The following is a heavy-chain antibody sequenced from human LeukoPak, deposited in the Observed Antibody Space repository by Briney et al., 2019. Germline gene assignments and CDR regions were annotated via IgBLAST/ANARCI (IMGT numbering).Heavy chain of an antibody. CDR1: GFTFSSYA. Sequence: PGRSLRLSCAASGFTFSSYAMHWVRQAPGKGLEWVAVISYDGSNKYYADSVKGRFTISRDNSKSTLYLQMNSLRAEDTAVYYCARVRGSSSPESFDYWGQGTLVTVSS. D-gene: IGHD6-6*01. CDR3: ARVRGSSSPESFDY. J-gene: IGHJ4*02. V-gene: IGHV3-30-3*01. CDR2: ISYDGSNK.